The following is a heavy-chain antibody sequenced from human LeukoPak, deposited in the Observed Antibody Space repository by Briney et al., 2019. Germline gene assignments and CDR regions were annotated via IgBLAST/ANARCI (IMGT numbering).Heavy chain of an antibody. V-gene: IGHV3-23*01. J-gene: IGHJ4*02. CDR2: ISGSGGST. CDR3: ARTVGVVVIQFDY. CDR1: GFTFSSYA. Sequence: PGGSLRLSCAASGFTFSSYAMSWVRQAPGKGLEWVSAISGSGGSTYCADSVKGRFTISRDNSKNTLYLQMNSLRAEDTAVYYCARTVGVVVIQFDYWGQGTLVTVSS. D-gene: IGHD3-22*01.